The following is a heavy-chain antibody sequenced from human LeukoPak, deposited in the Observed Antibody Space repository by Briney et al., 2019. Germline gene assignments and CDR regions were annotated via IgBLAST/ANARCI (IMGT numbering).Heavy chain of an antibody. CDR1: GYSFTGYY. Sequence: ASVKVSCKASGYSFTGYYMHWVRQAPGQGLEWMGWISPNSGGTNYAQKFQGRVTMTRDTSISTAYMELGSLRSDDTAVYYCAPGAAPSYYFDSWGQGTLVTVSS. CDR2: ISPNSGGT. CDR3: APGAAPSYYFDS. J-gene: IGHJ4*02. V-gene: IGHV1-2*02. D-gene: IGHD6-13*01.